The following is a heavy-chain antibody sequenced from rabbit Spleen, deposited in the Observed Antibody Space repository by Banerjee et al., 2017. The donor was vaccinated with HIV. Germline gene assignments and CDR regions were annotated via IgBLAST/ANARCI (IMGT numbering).Heavy chain of an antibody. CDR1: GFDFNSYG. D-gene: IGHD1-1*01. CDR3: ASGYSDVYFDL. Sequence: QEQLVESGGGLVQPGGSLKLSCKASGFDFNSYGVSWVRQVPGKGLEWIGYIRTGSGSTYYASWAKGRFTSSKTSSTTVTLQMTSLTAADTATYFCASGYSDVYFDLWGPGTLVTVS. J-gene: IGHJ4*01. V-gene: IGHV1S45*01. CDR2: IRTGSGST.